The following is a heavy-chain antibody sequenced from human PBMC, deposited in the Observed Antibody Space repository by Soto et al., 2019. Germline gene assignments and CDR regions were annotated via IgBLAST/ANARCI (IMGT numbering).Heavy chain of an antibody. V-gene: IGHV3-30*03. D-gene: IGHD3-22*01. J-gene: IGHJ4*02. CDR3: PTIAYYDCTGYYTSDFHY. Sequence: QVQLVESGGGVVQPGRSLRLSCAASGFTFSSYGMHWVRQAPGKGLEWVTVISYDGSNKYYADSVKGRFTISRDNSKNTLYLQMNSLRTADTAVYYCPTIAYYDCTGYYTSDFHYWGQGTLVTVSS. CDR2: ISYDGSNK. CDR1: GFTFSSYG.